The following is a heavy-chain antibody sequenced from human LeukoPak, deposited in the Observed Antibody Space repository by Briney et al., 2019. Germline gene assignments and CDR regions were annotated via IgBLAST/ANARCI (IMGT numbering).Heavy chain of an antibody. CDR3: TTDPRNYYYYNLDV. D-gene: IGHD1-14*01. V-gene: IGHV3-15*04. CDR2: IGSKTDRGTV. J-gene: IGHJ6*02. Sequence: GGSLRLSCAASGFTFNNAWMTWVRQAPGKGPEWVGRIGSKTDRGTVDYAAPVKGRFTISRDDSKNTLYLQMHSLKTEDTAVYYCTTDPRNYYYYNLDVWGQGTTVTVSS. CDR1: GFTFNNAW.